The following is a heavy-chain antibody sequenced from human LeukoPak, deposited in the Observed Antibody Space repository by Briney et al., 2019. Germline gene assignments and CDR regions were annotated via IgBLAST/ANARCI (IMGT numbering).Heavy chain of an antibody. D-gene: IGHD6-13*01. V-gene: IGHV3-23*01. J-gene: IGHJ4*02. CDR1: GFTFSSYA. CDR2: ISGSGGST. CDR3: AILPGYSSSWYEVDY. Sequence: GGSLRLSCAASGFTFSSYAMSWVRQAPGKGLEWVSGISGSGGSTYYADSVKGRFTISRDNSKNTLYLQMNSPRAEDTAVYYYAILPGYSSSWYEVDYWGQGTLVTVSS.